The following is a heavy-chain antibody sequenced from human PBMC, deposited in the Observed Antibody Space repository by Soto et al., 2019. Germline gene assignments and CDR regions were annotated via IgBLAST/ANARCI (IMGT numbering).Heavy chain of an antibody. V-gene: IGHV3-15*01. D-gene: IGHD3-22*01. J-gene: IGHJ4*02. CDR2: IKSKTDGGTT. CDR1: GFTFSNAW. Sequence: GGSLRLSCAASGFTFSNAWMSWVRQAPGKGLEWVGRIKSKTDGGTTDYAAPVKGRFTISRDDSKNTVYVQMNSLKTEDTGVYYCFTDENYYDSSGYYYIDYWGQGTLVTVSS. CDR3: FTDENYYDSSGYYYIDY.